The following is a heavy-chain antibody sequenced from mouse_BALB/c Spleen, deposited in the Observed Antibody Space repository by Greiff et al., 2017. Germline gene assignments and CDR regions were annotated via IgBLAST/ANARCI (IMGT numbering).Heavy chain of an antibody. V-gene: IGHV1-9*01. Sequence: QVHVKQSGAELMKPGASVKISCKATGYTFSSYWIEWVKQRPGHGLEWIGEILPGSGSTNYNEKFKGKATFTADTSSNTAYMQLSSLTSEDSAVYYCAREVYDYDGFCFDYWGQGTTLTVSS. CDR3: AREVYDYDGFCFDY. J-gene: IGHJ2*01. CDR2: ILPGSGST. CDR1: GYTFSSYW. D-gene: IGHD2-4*01.